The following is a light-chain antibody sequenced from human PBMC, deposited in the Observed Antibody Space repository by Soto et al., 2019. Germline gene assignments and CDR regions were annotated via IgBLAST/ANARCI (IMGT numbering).Light chain of an antibody. CDR1: QNIHNY. CDR2: DAS. Sequence: DIQMPQSHSSLSASVGARVAITCQASQNIHNYLNWYQQKPGRDPKLLIYDASNLEAGVPSRFRGSGSGTDFTFTISRLQPEDIATYYCQQYENLPTVGQGTRLEIK. V-gene: IGKV1-33*01. CDR3: QQYENLPT. J-gene: IGKJ5*01.